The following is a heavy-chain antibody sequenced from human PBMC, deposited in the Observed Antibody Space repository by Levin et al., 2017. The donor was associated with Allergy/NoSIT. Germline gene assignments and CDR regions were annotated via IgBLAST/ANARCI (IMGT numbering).Heavy chain of an antibody. CDR2: INSDGSSA. J-gene: IGHJ4*02. D-gene: IGHD3-10*01. Sequence: GGSLRLSCAASGFTFSSYWMHWVRQAPGKGLVWVSRINSDGSSASYADSVKGRFTISRDNAKNTLYLQMNSLRAEDTAVYYCARSKVGYYYGSGEIDYWGQGTLVTVSS. CDR3: ARSKVGYYYGSGEIDY. CDR1: GFTFSSYW. V-gene: IGHV3-74*01.